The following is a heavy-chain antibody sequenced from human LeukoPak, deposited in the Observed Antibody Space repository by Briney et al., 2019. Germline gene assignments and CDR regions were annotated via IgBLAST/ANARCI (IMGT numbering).Heavy chain of an antibody. CDR1: GYTFTSYG. Sequence: GASVKVSCKASGYTFTSYGISWVRQAPGQGLEWMGWINAYNGKTNYAKKHQGRVTMTTDTSTSTAYMELRSLRSDDTAVYYCARDRRPSYYGSGSYYIGPEGAFDIWGQGTMVTVSS. CDR3: ARDRRPSYYGSGSYYIGPEGAFDI. D-gene: IGHD3-10*01. V-gene: IGHV1-18*01. J-gene: IGHJ3*02. CDR2: INAYNGKT.